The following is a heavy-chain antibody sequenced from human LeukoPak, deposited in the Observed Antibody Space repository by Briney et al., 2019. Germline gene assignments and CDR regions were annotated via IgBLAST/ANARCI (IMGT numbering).Heavy chain of an antibody. CDR2: VRSDGNDK. CDR1: EVTFSNYG. V-gene: IGHV3-30*02. Sequence: GVSLRLSCAASEVTFSNYGMHWVRQDPGKGLEWVTFVRSDGNDKYYADSVKGRFTISRDNSKNTLYLQMTSLRVEDTAIYYCATAGLDYWGQGSLVTVSS. CDR3: ATAGLDY. J-gene: IGHJ4*02. D-gene: IGHD2-21*02.